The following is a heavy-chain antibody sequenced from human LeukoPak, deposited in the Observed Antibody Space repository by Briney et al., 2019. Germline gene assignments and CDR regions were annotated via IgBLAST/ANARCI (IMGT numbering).Heavy chain of an antibody. J-gene: IGHJ4*02. Sequence: GGSLRLSCAASGFTFSSYAMSWVRQAPGKGLECVSAISDSGDKTDYADSVRGRFTIYRDNSKDTLYLQMNSLGAADTAVYYCAKDGGGYCNNSSCWGQGTLVTVSS. CDR1: GFTFSSYA. V-gene: IGHV3-23*01. CDR3: AKDGGGYCNNSSC. D-gene: IGHD2-2*01. CDR2: ISDSGDKT.